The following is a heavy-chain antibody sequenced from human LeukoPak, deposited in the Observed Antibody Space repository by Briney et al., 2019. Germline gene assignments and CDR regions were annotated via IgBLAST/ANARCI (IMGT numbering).Heavy chain of an antibody. Sequence: GGSLRLSCAASGFTFSNAWMSWVRQAPGKGLEWVGRIKSKTDGGTTDYAAPVKGRFTISRDDSKTTLYLQMNSLKTEDTAVYYCTTGAMTTVNPFDYWGQGTLVTVSS. CDR1: GFTFSNAW. J-gene: IGHJ4*02. CDR2: IKSKTDGGTT. CDR3: TTGAMTTVNPFDY. D-gene: IGHD4-17*01. V-gene: IGHV3-15*01.